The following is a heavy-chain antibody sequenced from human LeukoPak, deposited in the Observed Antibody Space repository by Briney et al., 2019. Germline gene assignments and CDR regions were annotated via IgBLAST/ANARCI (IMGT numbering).Heavy chain of an antibody. CDR2: IYSGGST. D-gene: IGHD3-22*01. CDR1: GFTVSSNY. CDR3: ASAYYYDSSVHAFDI. V-gene: IGHV3-53*01. Sequence: GGSLRLSCAASGFTVSSNYMSWVRQAPGKGLEWVSVIYSGGSTYYADSVKGRFTISRDNSKNTLYLQMNSLRAEDTAVYYCASAYYYDSSVHAFDIWGQGTMVTVSS. J-gene: IGHJ3*02.